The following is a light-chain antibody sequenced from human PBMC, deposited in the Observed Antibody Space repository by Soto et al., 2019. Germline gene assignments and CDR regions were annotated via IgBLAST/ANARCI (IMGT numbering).Light chain of an antibody. J-gene: IGKJ1*01. CDR1: QSVSSN. V-gene: IGKV3-20*01. Sequence: EIVLTQSPATLSVSPGEGATLSFSASQSVSSNLAWYQQKPGQAPRLLIYGASSRATGIPDRFSGSGSGTDFTLTISRLEPEDFAVYYCQQYGSSHITFGQGTKVDIK. CDR2: GAS. CDR3: QQYGSSHIT.